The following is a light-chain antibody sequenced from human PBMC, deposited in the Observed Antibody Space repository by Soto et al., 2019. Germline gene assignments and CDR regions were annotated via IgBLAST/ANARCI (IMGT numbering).Light chain of an antibody. CDR1: QSINIW. V-gene: IGKV1-5*03. CDR2: QAS. J-gene: IGKJ2*01. CDR3: QQYSGSSP. Sequence: DIQMTQSPSTLSASVGDRVTITCRASQSINIWLAWYQQKPGKAPKVLIHQASVLESGVPSRFSGSGSGTEFTLTISSLQPDDFVTYYCQQYSGSSPFGQGTKVEIK.